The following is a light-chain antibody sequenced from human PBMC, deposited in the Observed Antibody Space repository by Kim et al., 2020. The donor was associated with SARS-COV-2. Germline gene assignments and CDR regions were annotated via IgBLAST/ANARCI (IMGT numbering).Light chain of an antibody. CDR2: GDN. CDR3: QSYDSSNRV. CDR1: RGSIASNY. V-gene: IGLV6-57*03. J-gene: IGLJ3*02. Sequence: GQTVTISCTRIRGSIASNYVQWYQQRTGSAPPTVIYGDNQRASGVPVRFSGSIDSSSNSASLAISGLKTENEADYYCQSYDSSNRVFGGGTQLTVL.